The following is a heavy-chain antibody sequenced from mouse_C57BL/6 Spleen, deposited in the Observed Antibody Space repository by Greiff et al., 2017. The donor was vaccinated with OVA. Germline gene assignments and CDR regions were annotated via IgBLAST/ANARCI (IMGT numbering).Heavy chain of an antibody. CDR1: GYTFTSYW. CDR3: ARLDYGSY. V-gene: IGHV1-52*01. D-gene: IGHD1-1*01. Sequence: QVQLKESGAELVRPGSSVKLSCKASGYTFTSYWMHWVKQRPIQGLEWIGNIDPSDSETHYNQKFKDKATLTVDKSSSTAYMQLSSLTSEDSAVYYCARLDYGSYWGQGTLVTVSA. CDR2: IDPSDSET. J-gene: IGHJ3*01.